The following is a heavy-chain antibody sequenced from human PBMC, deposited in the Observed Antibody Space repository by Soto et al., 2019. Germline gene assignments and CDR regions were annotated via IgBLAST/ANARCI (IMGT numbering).Heavy chain of an antibody. V-gene: IGHV1-3*01. J-gene: IGHJ4*02. CDR3: ATQDFESGRSHLDY. D-gene: IGHD3-10*01. Sequence: QVQVVQSGAEVKRRGASVKVSCKASGYTFTHYAIHWVRQAPGQRPELMGWINAANGHTKYSQTFQGRVTLTRDTSATTAYMELSSLSSEDTAVYYCATQDFESGRSHLDYWGQGTLVTVSS. CDR1: GYTFTHYA. CDR2: INAANGHT.